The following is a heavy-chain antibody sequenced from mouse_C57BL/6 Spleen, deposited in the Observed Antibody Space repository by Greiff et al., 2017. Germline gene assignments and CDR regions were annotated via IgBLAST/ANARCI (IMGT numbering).Heavy chain of an antibody. J-gene: IGHJ2*01. CDR1: GFTFTDYY. CDR3: ARYNDWGYFDY. CDR2: IRNKANGYTT. D-gene: IGHD4-1*01. V-gene: IGHV7-3*01. Sequence: EVKVVESGGGLVQPGGSLSLSCAASGFTFTDYYMSWVRQPPGKALEWLGFIRNKANGYTTEYSASVKGRFTISSDNSQSILYLQMNALRAEDSATYYCARYNDWGYFDYWGQGTTLTVSS.